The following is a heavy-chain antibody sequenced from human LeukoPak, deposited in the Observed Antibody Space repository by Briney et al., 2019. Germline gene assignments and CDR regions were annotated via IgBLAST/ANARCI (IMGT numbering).Heavy chain of an antibody. CDR1: GGSISSYY. CDR2: IYYSGST. J-gene: IGHJ4*02. V-gene: IGHV4-59*01. CDR3: ARGPRIRRSFDY. D-gene: IGHD1-14*01. Sequence: SETLSLTCTVSGGSISSYYWSWIRQPPGKGLEWIGYIYYSGSTNYNPSLKSRVTISVDTSKNQFSLKLSSVTAADTAVYYCARGPRIRRSFDYWGQGTLVTVSS.